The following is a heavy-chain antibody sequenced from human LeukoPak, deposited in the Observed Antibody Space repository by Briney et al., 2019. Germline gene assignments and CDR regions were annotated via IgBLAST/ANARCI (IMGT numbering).Heavy chain of an antibody. CDR3: ASHTAIAATGPPSRYFDY. CDR1: GFTFSSYE. J-gene: IGHJ4*02. V-gene: IGHV3-48*03. D-gene: IGHD6-13*01. Sequence: GGSLRLSCAASGFTFSSYEMNWVRRAPGKGLEWVSYISSSGSTIYYADSVKGRFTISRDNAKNSLYLQMNSLRAEDTAVYYCASHTAIAATGPPSRYFDYWGQGTLVTVSS. CDR2: ISSSGSTI.